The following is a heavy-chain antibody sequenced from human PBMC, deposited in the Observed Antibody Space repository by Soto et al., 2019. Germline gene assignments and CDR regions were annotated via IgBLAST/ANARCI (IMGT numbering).Heavy chain of an antibody. J-gene: IGHJ5*02. CDR2: IWYDGSHK. V-gene: IGHV3-33*01. CDR3: ARDRRDDRGNWFDP. CDR1: GFTFSRYG. Sequence: QVQLVESGGGVAQPGTSLRLSCAASGFTFSRYGMHWVRQAPGKGLEWVAMIWYDGSHKNYGDSVKGRFTISRDNPKNTLFLLMDSLRVEDTALYYCARDRRDDRGNWFDPWGQGITVTVSS. D-gene: IGHD3-10*01.